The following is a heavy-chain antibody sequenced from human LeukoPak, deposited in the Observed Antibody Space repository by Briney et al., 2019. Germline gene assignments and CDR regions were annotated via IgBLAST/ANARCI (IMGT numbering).Heavy chain of an antibody. V-gene: IGHV3-30*18. CDR3: AKDYSGGFGDSHFDY. D-gene: IGHD3-10*01. CDR1: GFTFSSYG. J-gene: IGHJ4*02. CDR2: ISYDGSNK. Sequence: GRSLRLSCAASGFTFSSYGMHWVRQAPGKGLVWVAVISYDGSNKYYADSVKGRFTISRDNSKNTLYLQMNSLRAEDTAVYYCAKDYSGGFGDSHFDYWGQGTLVTVSS.